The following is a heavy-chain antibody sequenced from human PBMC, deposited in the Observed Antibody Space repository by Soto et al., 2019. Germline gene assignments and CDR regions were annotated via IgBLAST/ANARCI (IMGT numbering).Heavy chain of an antibody. Sequence: GGSLRLSCAASGFTFSNAWINWVRQAPGKGLEWVGRIKSKTDGGTTDYAAPVKGRFAISRDDSNNMVYLQMNSLKIEDTAVYYCTSDSYSTIIIVRFDYWGHGTLVTVSS. CDR2: IKSKTDGGTT. D-gene: IGHD3-22*01. CDR3: TSDSYSTIIIVRFDY. J-gene: IGHJ4*01. V-gene: IGHV3-15*07. CDR1: GFTFSNAW.